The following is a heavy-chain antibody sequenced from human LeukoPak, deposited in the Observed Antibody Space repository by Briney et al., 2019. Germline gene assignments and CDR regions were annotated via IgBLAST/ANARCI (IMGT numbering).Heavy chain of an antibody. CDR2: IYDSGST. CDR3: ARTYGSGSYPIDY. CDR1: GGSISSYY. D-gene: IGHD3-10*01. Sequence: SETLSLTCTVSGGSISSYYWSWIRQPPGKGREWNGYIYDSGSTNYNPSLKSRVTISVDTSKNQFSLKLSSVTAADTAVYYCARTYGSGSYPIDYWGQGTLVTVSS. V-gene: IGHV4-59*01. J-gene: IGHJ4*02.